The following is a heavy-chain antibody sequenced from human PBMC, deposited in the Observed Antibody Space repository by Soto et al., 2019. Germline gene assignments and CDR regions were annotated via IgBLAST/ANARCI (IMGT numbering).Heavy chain of an antibody. CDR1: GGTFSSYA. D-gene: IGHD6-13*01. CDR3: ARVNGSSWTYYYYYYGMDV. J-gene: IGHJ6*02. CDR2: IIPIFGTA. Sequence: ASVKVSCKASGGTFSSYAISWVRQAPGQGLEWMGGIIPIFGTANYAQKFQSRVTITADESTSTAYMELSSLRSEDTAVYYCARVNGSSWTYYYYYYGMDVWGQGTTVTVAS. V-gene: IGHV1-69*13.